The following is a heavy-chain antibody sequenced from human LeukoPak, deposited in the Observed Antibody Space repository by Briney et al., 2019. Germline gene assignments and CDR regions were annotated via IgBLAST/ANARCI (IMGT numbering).Heavy chain of an antibody. Sequence: GGSLRLSCAASGFTFSSYAMHWVRQAPGKGLEWVAIISYDGSNKYYADSVKGRFTISRDNSKNTLYLQMNSLRAEDTAVYYCARESYCSGGSCYYGYFDYWGQGTLVTVSS. CDR1: GFTFSSYA. V-gene: IGHV3-30-3*01. CDR3: ARESYCSGGSCYYGYFDY. D-gene: IGHD2-15*01. J-gene: IGHJ4*02. CDR2: ISYDGSNK.